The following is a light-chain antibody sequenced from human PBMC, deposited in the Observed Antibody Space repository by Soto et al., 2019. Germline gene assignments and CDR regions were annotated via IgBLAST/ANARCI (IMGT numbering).Light chain of an antibody. Sequence: QAVVTQEPSLTVSPGGTVTLTCASSTEAVTSGNYPSWFQQKPGQTPRTLIYTTNSRHSWTPARFSGSLLGGKAALTLSGVQPEDEAEYYCLLYYGGAQLVFGGGTKLTVL. CDR1: TEAVTSGNY. CDR2: TTN. J-gene: IGLJ3*02. V-gene: IGLV7-43*01. CDR3: LLYYGGAQLV.